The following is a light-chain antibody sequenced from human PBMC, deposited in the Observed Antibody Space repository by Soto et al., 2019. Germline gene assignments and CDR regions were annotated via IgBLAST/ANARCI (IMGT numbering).Light chain of an antibody. CDR1: QSVSSN. CDR3: QQYSNGVT. Sequence: EIMMTQSPATLSVSPGGGATLSCRASQSVSSNLAWYQQKPGQAPRLLIYGASTRATDIPARFSGSGSGTEFTLIISSLQHEVLAIYYCQQYSNGVTFGGGTKVEI. CDR2: GAS. V-gene: IGKV3-15*01. J-gene: IGKJ4*01.